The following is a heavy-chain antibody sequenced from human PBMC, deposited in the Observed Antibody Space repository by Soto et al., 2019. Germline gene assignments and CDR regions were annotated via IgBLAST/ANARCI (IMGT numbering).Heavy chain of an antibody. J-gene: IGHJ3*02. CDR3: AKALGYCSGGSCPEAFDI. Sequence: EVQLLESGGGLVQPGGSLRLSCAASGFTFSSYAMSWVRQAPGKGLEWVSAISGSGGSTYYADSVKGRFTISRDNSKNTLYLQMNSLRAEDTAVYYCAKALGYCSGGSCPEAFDIWGQGTMVTVSS. CDR1: GFTFSSYA. D-gene: IGHD2-15*01. V-gene: IGHV3-23*01. CDR2: ISGSGGST.